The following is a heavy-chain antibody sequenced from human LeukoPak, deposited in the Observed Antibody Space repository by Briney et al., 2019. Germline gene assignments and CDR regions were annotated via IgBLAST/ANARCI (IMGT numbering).Heavy chain of an antibody. CDR2: IYYSGST. CDR3: ARSSRWLVHDY. J-gene: IGHJ4*02. V-gene: IGHV4-59*01. CDR1: GGSISSYY. D-gene: IGHD6-19*01. Sequence: SETLSLTCTVSGGSISSYYWSWIRQPPGKGLEWIGYIYYSGSTNYNPSLKSRVTISVDTSKNQFSLKLSSVTAADTAVYYCARSSRWLVHDYWGQGTLVTVSS.